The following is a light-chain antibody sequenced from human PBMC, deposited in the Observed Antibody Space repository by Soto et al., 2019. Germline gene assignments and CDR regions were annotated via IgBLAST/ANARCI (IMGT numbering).Light chain of an antibody. CDR3: QSYDSGLGGYVI. Sequence: QSVLTQPPSVSGAPGQRVTISCTGSSSNIGADFDVHWYQHLPGTAPKLLISHNNNRPSGVPDRFSGSKSGTSASLAITGLQAEDEADYYCQSYDSGLGGYVIFGGGTKLTVL. J-gene: IGLJ2*01. CDR1: SSNIGADFD. V-gene: IGLV1-40*01. CDR2: HNN.